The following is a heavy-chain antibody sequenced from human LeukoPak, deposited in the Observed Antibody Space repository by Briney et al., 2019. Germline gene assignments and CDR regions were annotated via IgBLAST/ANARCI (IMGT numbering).Heavy chain of an antibody. Sequence: GGSLRLSCAVSGITLSNYGMNWVRQTPGKGLEWVAGISDSGGRTNYADSVKGRFTISRDNPKNTLYLQMNSLRAEDTAVYFCAKRGVVIRVILVGFHKEAYYFDSWGQGALVTVSS. D-gene: IGHD3-22*01. CDR1: GITLSNYG. CDR2: ISDSGGRT. V-gene: IGHV3-23*01. J-gene: IGHJ4*02. CDR3: AKRGVVIRVILVGFHKEAYYFDS.